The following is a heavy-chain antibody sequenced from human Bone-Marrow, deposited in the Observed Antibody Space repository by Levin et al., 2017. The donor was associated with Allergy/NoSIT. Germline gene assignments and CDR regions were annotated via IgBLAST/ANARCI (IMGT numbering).Heavy chain of an antibody. J-gene: IGHJ4*02. CDR1: GGSISSSNW. CDR3: ARAEPGFGLSSGWYFLGY. Sequence: SETLSLTCAVSGGSISSSNWWSWVRQPPGKGLEWIGEIYHSGSTNYNPSLKSRVTISVDKSKNQFSLKLSSVTAADTAVYYCARAEPGFGLSSGWYFLGYWGQGTLVTVSS. CDR2: IYHSGST. D-gene: IGHD6-19*01. V-gene: IGHV4-4*02.